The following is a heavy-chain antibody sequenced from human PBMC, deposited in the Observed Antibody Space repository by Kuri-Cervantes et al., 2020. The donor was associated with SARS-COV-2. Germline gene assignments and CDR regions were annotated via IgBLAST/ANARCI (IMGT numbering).Heavy chain of an antibody. Sequence: GESLKISCAASGFTFSSFAMSWVRQPPGKGLEWVSGIRGRSETTYYADSVKGRFTIARDNPKNTLFLQMNSLTVEDTAIYYCAKDTGSGINYRNNHLFYGLDVWGQGTTVTVSS. CDR2: IRGRSETT. CDR3: AKDTGSGINYRNNHLFYGLDV. J-gene: IGHJ6*02. V-gene: IGHV3-23*01. D-gene: IGHD1-1*01. CDR1: GFTFSSFA.